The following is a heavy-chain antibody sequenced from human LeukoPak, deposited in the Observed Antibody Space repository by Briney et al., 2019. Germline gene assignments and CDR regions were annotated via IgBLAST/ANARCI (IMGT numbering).Heavy chain of an antibody. J-gene: IGHJ4*02. D-gene: IGHD5-12*01. Sequence: GGSLRLSCAASGFTFSSYTFHWVRQAPGKGLEWVAVQDGNNKYYADSVKGRFTISRDNSKNTLYLQMNSLRAEDTAVYYCARDDRGYSGYHFDHWGQGTLVTVSS. V-gene: IGHV3-30-3*01. CDR3: ARDDRGYSGYHFDH. CDR1: GFTFSSYT. CDR2: QDGNNK.